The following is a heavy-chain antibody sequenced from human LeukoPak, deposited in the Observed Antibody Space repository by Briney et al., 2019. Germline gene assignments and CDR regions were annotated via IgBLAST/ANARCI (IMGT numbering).Heavy chain of an antibody. Sequence: GEPLRLSCAASGFTFSSYAMSWVRQAPGKGLEWVSAISGSGGSTYYADSVKGRFTISRDNSKNTLYLQMNSLRAEDTAVYYCAKNADYDFWSDHGRYDYWGQGTLVTVSS. V-gene: IGHV3-23*01. J-gene: IGHJ4*02. CDR3: AKNADYDFWSDHGRYDY. CDR1: GFTFSSYA. D-gene: IGHD3-3*01. CDR2: ISGSGGST.